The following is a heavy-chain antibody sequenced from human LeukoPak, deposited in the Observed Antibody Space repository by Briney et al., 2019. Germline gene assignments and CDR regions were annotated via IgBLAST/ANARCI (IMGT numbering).Heavy chain of an antibody. CDR3: ARDAGGPSDY. CDR2: ITSSSTYI. J-gene: IGHJ4*02. V-gene: IGHV3-21*01. Sequence: PGGSLRLSCAASGXVLSSYTMKWVRQAPGKGPDWVSSITSSSTYIDYADSVKGRFTISRDNAKNSLYLEMNSLRAEDTAVYYCARDAGGPSDYWGQGTLVTVSS. CDR1: GXVLSSYT. D-gene: IGHD3-10*01.